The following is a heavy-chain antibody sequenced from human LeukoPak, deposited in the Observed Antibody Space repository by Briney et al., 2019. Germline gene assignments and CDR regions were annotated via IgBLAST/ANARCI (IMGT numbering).Heavy chain of an antibody. V-gene: IGHV3-30*03. CDR1: GFTFSSYG. Sequence: PGGSLRLSCAASGFTFSSYGMHWVRQAPGKGLEWVAVISYDGSNKYYADSVKGRFTISRDNSKNTLYLQMNSLRAEDTAVYYCARGIGPLIDYWGQGTLVTVSS. J-gene: IGHJ4*02. CDR3: ARGIGPLIDY. CDR2: ISYDGSNK. D-gene: IGHD1-26*01.